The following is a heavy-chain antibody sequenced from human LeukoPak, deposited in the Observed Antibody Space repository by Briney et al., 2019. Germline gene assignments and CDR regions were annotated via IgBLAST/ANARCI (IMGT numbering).Heavy chain of an antibody. CDR2: IKQDGSEK. D-gene: IGHD2-2*01. CDR1: GFTFSSYS. Sequence: PGGSLRLSCAASGFTFSSYSMNWVRQAPGKGLEWVANIKQDGSEKYYVDSVKGRFTISRDNAKNSLYLQMNSLRAEDTAVYYCAGEDIVVVPAAIGLSFYGMDVWGQGTTVTVSS. CDR3: AGEDIVVVPAAIGLSFYGMDV. J-gene: IGHJ6*02. V-gene: IGHV3-7*04.